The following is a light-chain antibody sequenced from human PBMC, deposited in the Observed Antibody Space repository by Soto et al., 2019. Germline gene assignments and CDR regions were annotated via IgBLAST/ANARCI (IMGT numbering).Light chain of an antibody. J-gene: IGLJ2*01. CDR2: EVT. CDR3: SSYAGSNNSV. CDR1: GSDVGKYNF. Sequence: QPVLTQPPSASGSPGQSVTISCTGTGSDVGKYNFVSWYQQHPGKAPKLMIYEVTKRPAGVPDRFSGFKSGNTASLTVSGLKAEDEAYYYCSSYAGSNNSVFGGGTKLTVL. V-gene: IGLV2-8*01.